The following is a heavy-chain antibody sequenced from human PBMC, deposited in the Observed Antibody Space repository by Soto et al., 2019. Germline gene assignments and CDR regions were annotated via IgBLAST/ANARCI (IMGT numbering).Heavy chain of an antibody. D-gene: IGHD5-12*01. CDR2: INAGNGNT. Sequence: ASVTVSCKASGYTFTSYAMHWVRQAPGQRLEWMGWINAGNGNTKYSQKFQGRVTITRDTSTSTVYMELSSLRSEDTAVYYCARDWDIVATITFDYWGQGTLVTVSS. V-gene: IGHV1-3*01. CDR3: ARDWDIVATITFDY. J-gene: IGHJ4*02. CDR1: GYTFTSYA.